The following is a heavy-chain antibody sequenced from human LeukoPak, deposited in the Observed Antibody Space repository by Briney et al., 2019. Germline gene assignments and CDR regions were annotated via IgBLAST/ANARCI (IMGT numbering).Heavy chain of an antibody. D-gene: IGHD3-22*01. Sequence: PSETLSLTCTVSGGSISGYYWSWIRQPPGKGLEWIGEINHSGSTNYNPSLKSRVTISVDTSKNQFSLKLSSVTAADTAVYYCARENYYDSSGLDYWGQGTLVTVSS. CDR3: ARENYYDSSGLDY. CDR2: INHSGST. J-gene: IGHJ4*02. CDR1: GGSISGYY. V-gene: IGHV4-34*01.